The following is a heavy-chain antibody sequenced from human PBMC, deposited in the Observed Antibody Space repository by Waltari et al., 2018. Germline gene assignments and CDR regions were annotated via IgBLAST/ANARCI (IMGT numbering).Heavy chain of an antibody. J-gene: IGHJ1*01. V-gene: IGHV3-21*01. Sequence: EVQLVESGGGLVKPGGSLRLSCAASGFTFSSYSMNWVRQAPGKGLEWVSSISSSSSYIYYADSVKGRFTSARDNAKNSLYLQMNSLRAEDTAVYYCAREYSSSRGYFQHWGQGTLVTVSS. CDR3: AREYSSSRGYFQH. CDR1: GFTFSSYS. CDR2: ISSSSSYI. D-gene: IGHD6-6*01.